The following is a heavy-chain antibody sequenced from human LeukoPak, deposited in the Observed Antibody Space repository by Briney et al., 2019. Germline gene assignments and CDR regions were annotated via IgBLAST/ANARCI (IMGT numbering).Heavy chain of an antibody. D-gene: IGHD3-22*01. V-gene: IGHV3-74*01. CDR2: INTGGNST. CDR3: ARVRGYDTSDFDY. J-gene: IGHJ4*02. Sequence: GGSLRLSCAASGFTFSSFWMHWVRHAPGKGLVWVSRINTGGNSTTYADFVKGRFTISRDNGKNTLYLQMNSLRVEDTAVYYCARVRGYDTSDFDYWGQGTLVTVSS. CDR1: GFTFSSFW.